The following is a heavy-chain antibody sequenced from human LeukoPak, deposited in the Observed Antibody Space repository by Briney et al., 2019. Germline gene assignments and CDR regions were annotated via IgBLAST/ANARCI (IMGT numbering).Heavy chain of an antibody. CDR1: GYTLTELS. Sequence: VKVSCKVSGYTLTELSMHWVRQAPGKGLEWMGGFDPEDGETIYAQKFQGRVTMTEDTSTDTAYMELSSLRSEDTAVYYCATVGGRYYDYVWGSYRYTSRPYYFDYWGQGTLVTVSS. J-gene: IGHJ4*02. V-gene: IGHV1-24*01. CDR2: FDPEDGET. D-gene: IGHD3-16*02. CDR3: ATVGGRYYDYVWGSYRYTSRPYYFDY.